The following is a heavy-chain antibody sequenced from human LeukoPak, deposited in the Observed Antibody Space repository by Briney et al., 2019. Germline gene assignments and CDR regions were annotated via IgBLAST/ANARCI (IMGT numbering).Heavy chain of an antibody. V-gene: IGHV6-1*01. D-gene: IGHD3-16*01. Sequence: SQTLSLTCAISGDSVSSNSAAWNWIRQSPSRGLEWLGRTYYRSKWRNDYAVSVKSRMTINPDTSKNHFSLKLSSVTAADTALYYCASAPRQGSIGGLDYWGQGTLVTVSS. CDR2: TYYRSKWRN. J-gene: IGHJ4*02. CDR1: GDSVSSNSAA. CDR3: ASAPRQGSIGGLDY.